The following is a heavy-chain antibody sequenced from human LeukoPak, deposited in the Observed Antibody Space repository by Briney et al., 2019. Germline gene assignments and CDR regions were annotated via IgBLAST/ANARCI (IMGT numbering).Heavy chain of an antibody. Sequence: SVKVSCETSGFTFSSYTISWVRQAPGQGLEWMGSINPILGIANYAQNVQGRFTITTDNSTSTPYMELSSLRSEDRAVYYGASSTIFGVVTRPFEPWGQGTLVTVSS. J-gene: IGHJ5*02. CDR2: INPILGIA. V-gene: IGHV1-69*02. CDR3: ASSTIFGVVTRPFEP. CDR1: GFTFSSYT. D-gene: IGHD3-3*01.